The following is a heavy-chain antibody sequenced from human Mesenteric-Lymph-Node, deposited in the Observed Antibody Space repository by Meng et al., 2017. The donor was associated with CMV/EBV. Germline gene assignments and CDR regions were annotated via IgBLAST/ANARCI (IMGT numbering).Heavy chain of an antibody. CDR3: TRHCSSTSCYPGDAFDI. J-gene: IGHJ3*02. V-gene: IGHV3-73*01. D-gene: IGHD2-2*01. Sequence: GGSLRLSCAASGFTSSGSAMHWVRQASGKGLEWVGLIRSKANNYATAYAASVKGRFTISRDDSKNTAYLQMNTLKTEDTAVYYCTRHCSSTSCYPGDAFDIWGQGTMVTVSS. CDR1: GFTSSGSA. CDR2: IRSKANNYAT.